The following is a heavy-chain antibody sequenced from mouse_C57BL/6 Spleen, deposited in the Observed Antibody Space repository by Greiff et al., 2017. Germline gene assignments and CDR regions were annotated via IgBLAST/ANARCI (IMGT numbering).Heavy chain of an antibody. Sequence: EVQLVESGGDLVKPGGSLKLSCAASGFTFSSYGMSWVRQTPDKRLEWVATISSGGSYTYYPDSVKGRFTISRDNAKNTLYLQMSSLKSEDTAMYYCARQGGLYGYDGFDYWGQGTTLTVSS. CDR3: ARQGGLYGYDGFDY. CDR1: GFTFSSYG. J-gene: IGHJ2*01. V-gene: IGHV5-6*01. D-gene: IGHD2-2*01. CDR2: ISSGGSYT.